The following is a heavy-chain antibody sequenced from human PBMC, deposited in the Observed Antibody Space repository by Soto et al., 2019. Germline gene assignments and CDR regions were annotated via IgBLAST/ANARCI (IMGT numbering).Heavy chain of an antibody. CDR2: IVGGSGNT. J-gene: IGHJ5*02. V-gene: IGHV1-58*02. CDR3: AAGYYYVDSDPRGRIA. Sequence: QMQLVQSGPEVKKPGTSVPVSCKASGFTFPHSAIQWVRQARGQSLEWIWWIVGGSGNTNYAPKFQERVTMTWDMSTCTAYVELSQLRSECTAVYYWAAGYYYVDSDPRGRIAWGTGTLVTVSS. D-gene: IGHD3-10*02. CDR1: GFTFPHSA.